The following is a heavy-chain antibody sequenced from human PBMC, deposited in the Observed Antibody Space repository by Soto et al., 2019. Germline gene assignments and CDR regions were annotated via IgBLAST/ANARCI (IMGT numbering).Heavy chain of an antibody. CDR1: GFTIRSYA. D-gene: IGHD1-7*01. CDR2: IVESGDTT. CDR3: AKDRPGTTAFDY. J-gene: IGHJ4*02. V-gene: IGHV3-23*01. Sequence: GGSLRLSCAASGFTIRSYAMSWVRQAPGKGLEWVSAIVESGDTTYYADSVKGRFTISRDNSKNTLYLQMSSLRAEDTAVYYCAKDRPGTTAFDYWGQGTLVTVSS.